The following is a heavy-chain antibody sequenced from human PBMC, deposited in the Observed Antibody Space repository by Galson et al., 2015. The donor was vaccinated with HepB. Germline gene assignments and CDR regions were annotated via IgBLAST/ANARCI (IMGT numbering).Heavy chain of an antibody. J-gene: IGHJ1*01. CDR1: GFTFSNYA. CDR3: AKMIVVVPAAIGYFQH. D-gene: IGHD2-2*02. CDR2: ISGSGGRT. V-gene: IGHV3-23*01. Sequence: SLRLSCAASGFTFSNYAMSWVRQAPGKGLEWVSGISGSGGRTYFADSVRGRFTISRDNSKNTLSLQMNSLRAEDTAVYYCAKMIVVVPAAIGYFQHWGQGTLVTVSS.